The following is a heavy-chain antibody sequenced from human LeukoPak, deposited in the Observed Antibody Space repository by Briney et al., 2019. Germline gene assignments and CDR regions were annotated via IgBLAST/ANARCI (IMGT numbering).Heavy chain of an antibody. Sequence: GGSLRLSCTTSVFTFSSYSMHWVRQAPGKGLEWVAAISDDGSNKFYADSVKGRFTISRDTSKNTLYLQMNSLRAEDTAVYYCANRVGTTPYWGQGTLVTVSS. CDR1: VFTFSSYS. V-gene: IGHV3-30*14. CDR3: ANRVGTTPY. CDR2: ISDDGSNK. J-gene: IGHJ4*02. D-gene: IGHD1-26*01.